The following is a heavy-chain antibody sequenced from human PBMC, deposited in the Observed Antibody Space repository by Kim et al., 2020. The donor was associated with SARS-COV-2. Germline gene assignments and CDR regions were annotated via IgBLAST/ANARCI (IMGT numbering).Heavy chain of an antibody. CDR3: AKPISSTSRRYYGMDV. D-gene: IGHD2-2*01. Sequence: SVKGRLTIARDNSKNTLYLQMNSLRAEDTAVYYCAKPISSTSRRYYGMDVWGQGTTVTVSS. V-gene: IGHV3-30*02. J-gene: IGHJ6*02.